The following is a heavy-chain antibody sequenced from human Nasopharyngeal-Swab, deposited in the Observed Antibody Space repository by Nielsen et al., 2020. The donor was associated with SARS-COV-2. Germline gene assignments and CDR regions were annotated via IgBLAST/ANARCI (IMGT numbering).Heavy chain of an antibody. CDR2: IYPADSDT. Sequence: VRQMPGKDLEWMGTIYPADSDTRYSPSFQGQVTISVDKSISTAYLQWSSLKASDTATYYCARHDRGWFGTGGDVWGQGTTVTVSS. D-gene: IGHD3-10*01. CDR3: ARHDRGWFGTGGDV. J-gene: IGHJ6*02. V-gene: IGHV5-51*01.